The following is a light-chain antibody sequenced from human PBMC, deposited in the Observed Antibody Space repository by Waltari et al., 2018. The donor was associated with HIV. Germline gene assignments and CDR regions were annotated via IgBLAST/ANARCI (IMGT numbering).Light chain of an antibody. Sequence: EIVMTQSPATLSLSPGERATLSCRASESVSKKLAWYQQKPGQAPRLLIYGTSTRATGIPARCSGSGSGTDFTLNISRLQSEDFAVYYCQQYNNWPPWTFGQGTKVEIK. CDR3: QQYNNWPPWT. V-gene: IGKV3-15*01. J-gene: IGKJ1*01. CDR1: ESVSKK. CDR2: GTS.